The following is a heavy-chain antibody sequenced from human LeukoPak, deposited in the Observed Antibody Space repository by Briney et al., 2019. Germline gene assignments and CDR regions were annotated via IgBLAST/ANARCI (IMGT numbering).Heavy chain of an antibody. CDR1: GYTFTDYY. D-gene: IGHD3-3*01. Sequence: GASVKVSCKASGYTFTDYYMHWVQQAPGKGLEWMGRVDPEDGETIYAEKFQGRVTITADTSTDTAYMELSSLRSEDTAVYYCATYDFWSGFLSFDYWGQGTLVTVSS. CDR3: ATYDFWSGFLSFDY. J-gene: IGHJ4*02. CDR2: VDPEDGET. V-gene: IGHV1-69-2*01.